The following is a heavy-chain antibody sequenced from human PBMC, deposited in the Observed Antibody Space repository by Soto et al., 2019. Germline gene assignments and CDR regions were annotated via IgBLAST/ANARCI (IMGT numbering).Heavy chain of an antibody. Sequence: QITLKESGPTLVKPTQTLTLTCSVSGFSLTNAGVGVAWIRQPPGKALEWLALIYWDDDKRYSPSLRNRVTLTKDPSKNQVVLTMTDLDPVDSATYYCAYRRPYVSSAYPLLFDYWGQGTLVTVSS. CDR3: AYRRPYVSSAYPLLFDY. V-gene: IGHV2-5*02. D-gene: IGHD3-22*01. J-gene: IGHJ4*02. CDR1: GFSLTNAGVG. CDR2: IYWDDDK.